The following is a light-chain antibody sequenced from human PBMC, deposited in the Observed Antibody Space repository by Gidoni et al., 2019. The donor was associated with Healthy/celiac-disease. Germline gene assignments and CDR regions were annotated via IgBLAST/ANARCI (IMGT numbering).Light chain of an antibody. CDR3: SSYTSSSNWV. CDR2: DVS. Sequence: QSALTQPASVSGSPGPSIPISCTGTSSDVGGYNYVSWYQQHPGKAPKLMIYDVSNRPSGVSNRFSGSKSGNTASLTISGLQAEDEADYYCSSYTSSSNWVFGGGTKLTVL. J-gene: IGLJ3*02. V-gene: IGLV2-14*03. CDR1: SSDVGGYNY.